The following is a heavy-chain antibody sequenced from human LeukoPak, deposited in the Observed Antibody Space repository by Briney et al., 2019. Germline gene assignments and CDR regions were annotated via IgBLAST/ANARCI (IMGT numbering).Heavy chain of an antibody. D-gene: IGHD3-3*01. Sequence: SETLSLTCAVSCVSMTSDTYYWSWIRQPPGKGLEWIGYILHSGSTYHNPSFKSRVTISVDTSKNQFSLKLSSVTAADTAVYFCARTRDFWSAYFDYWGQGILVTVSS. CDR3: ARTRDFWSAYFDY. CDR1: CVSMTSDTYY. V-gene: IGHV4-30-2*01. CDR2: ILHSGST. J-gene: IGHJ4*02.